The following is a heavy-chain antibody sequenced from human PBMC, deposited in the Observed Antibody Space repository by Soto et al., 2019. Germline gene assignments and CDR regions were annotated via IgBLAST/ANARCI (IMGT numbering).Heavy chain of an antibody. J-gene: IGHJ4*02. CDR1: GGSISSYY. V-gene: IGHV4-59*01. Sequence: QVQLQESGPGLVKPSETLSLMCTVSGGSISSYYWSWIRQPPGKGLEWIGYIYYSGSTNYNPSLKSRVNISVDTSKNQSSLKLSSVTAADTAVYYCARERRDGYKHYFDYWGQGTLVTVSS. CDR2: IYYSGST. D-gene: IGHD5-12*01. CDR3: ARERRDGYKHYFDY.